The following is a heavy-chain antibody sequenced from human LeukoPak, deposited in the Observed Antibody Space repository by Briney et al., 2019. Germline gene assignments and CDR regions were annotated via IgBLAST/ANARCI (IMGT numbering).Heavy chain of an antibody. D-gene: IGHD3-22*01. CDR2: IRYDGSNK. CDR3: ARGGYYFDNSGAFDS. CDR1: GFTFSSYG. Sequence: PGGSLRLSCAASGFTFSSYGMHWVRQAPGKGLEWVAFIRYDGSNKYYADSVKGRFTISRDNAKNTLYLQMNSLRAEDTAVYYCARGGYYFDNSGAFDSWGQGTLVTVSS. J-gene: IGHJ4*02. V-gene: IGHV3-30*02.